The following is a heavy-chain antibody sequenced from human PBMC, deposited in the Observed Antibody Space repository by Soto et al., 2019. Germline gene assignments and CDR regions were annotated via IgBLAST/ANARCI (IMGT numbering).Heavy chain of an antibody. CDR2: INHSGST. CDR1: GGSFSGYY. Sequence: SETLSLTCAVYGGSFSGYYWSWIRQPPGKGLEWIGEINHSGSTNYNPSLKSRVTISVDTSKNQFSLKLSSVTAADTAVYYCARDRRDGWIFDYWGQGTLVTVS. V-gene: IGHV4-34*01. CDR3: ARDRRDGWIFDY. J-gene: IGHJ4*02. D-gene: IGHD5-12*01.